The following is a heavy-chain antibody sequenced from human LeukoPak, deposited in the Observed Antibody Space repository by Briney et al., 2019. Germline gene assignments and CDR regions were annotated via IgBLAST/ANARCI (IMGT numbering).Heavy chain of an antibody. Sequence: ASETLSLTCSVSGASISSSSYYWGWIRQPPGKGMEWIGSSYFRGRTSYSPSLMSRATIFIKTSKNQCSLKVTSVTAADTAVYYCARQDSIYCAGDCYVDFDIWGQGTVVIVPS. CDR2: SYFRGRT. V-gene: IGHV4-39*01. CDR1: GASISSSSYY. D-gene: IGHD2-21*02. J-gene: IGHJ3*02. CDR3: ARQDSIYCAGDCYVDFDI.